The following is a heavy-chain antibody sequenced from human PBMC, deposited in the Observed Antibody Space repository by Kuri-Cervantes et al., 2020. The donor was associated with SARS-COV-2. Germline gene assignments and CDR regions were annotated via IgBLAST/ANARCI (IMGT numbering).Heavy chain of an antibody. V-gene: IGHV4-38-2*01. D-gene: IGHD6-13*01. CDR1: GYSISSGYY. CDR3: ARAPQYSSRFDY. J-gene: IGHJ4*02. CDR2: IYYSGST. Sequence: SQTLSLTCAVSGYSISSGYYWGWIRQPPGKGLEWIGSIYYSGSTYYNPSLKSRVTISVDTSKNQFSLELSSVTAADTAVYYCARAPQYSSRFDYWGQGTLVTVSS.